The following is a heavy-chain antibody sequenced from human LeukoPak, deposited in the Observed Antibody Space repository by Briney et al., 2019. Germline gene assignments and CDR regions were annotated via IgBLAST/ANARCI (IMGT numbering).Heavy chain of an antibody. J-gene: IGHJ4*02. CDR1: GFTFSSYG. Sequence: GGSLRLSCAASGFTFSSYGMHWVRQAPGKGLEWVAVISYDGSNKYYPDSVKGRFTISRDNSKNTLYLQMNSLRAEDTAVYYCAKDRSSSSYFDYWGQGTLVTVSS. V-gene: IGHV3-30*18. D-gene: IGHD6-6*01. CDR3: AKDRSSSSYFDY. CDR2: ISYDGSNK.